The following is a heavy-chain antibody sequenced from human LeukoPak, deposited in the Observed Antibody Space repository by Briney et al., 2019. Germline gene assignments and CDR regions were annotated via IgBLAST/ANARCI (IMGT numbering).Heavy chain of an antibody. J-gene: IGHJ4*02. CDR2: IYTSGST. CDR3: ARDNVGIAARPFDY. CDR1: GGSISSYY. D-gene: IGHD6-6*01. V-gene: IGHV4-4*07. Sequence: SETLSLTCTVSGGSISSYYWSWIRQPAGKGLEWIGRIYTSGSTNYNPSLKSRVTMSVDTSKNQFSLKLRSVTAADTAMYYCARDNVGIAARPFDYWGQGTLVTVSS.